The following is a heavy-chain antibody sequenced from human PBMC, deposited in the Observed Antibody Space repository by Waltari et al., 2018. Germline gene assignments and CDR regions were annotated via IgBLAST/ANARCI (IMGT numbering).Heavy chain of an antibody. CDR1: GYTFTGYY. V-gene: IGHV1-2*02. CDR2: INPNSGGT. CDR3: ARGGGYYGSGSYLGAHFDY. Sequence: QVQLVQSGAEVKKPGASVKVSCKASGYTFTGYYMHWVRPAPGQGLEWMGWINPNSGGTNYAQKFQGRVTMTRDTSISTAYMELSRLRSDDTAVYYCARGGGYYGSGSYLGAHFDYWGQGTLVTVSS. J-gene: IGHJ4*02. D-gene: IGHD3-10*01.